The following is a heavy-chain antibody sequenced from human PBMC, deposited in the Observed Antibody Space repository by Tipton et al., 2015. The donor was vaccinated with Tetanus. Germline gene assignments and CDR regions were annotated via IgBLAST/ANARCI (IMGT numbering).Heavy chain of an antibody. CDR3: ARLGSFGSFSSGMDV. D-gene: IGHD3-10*01. V-gene: IGHV5-51*03. CDR1: GYSFTSYW. Sequence: VQLVQSGAEVKKPGESLKISCKGSGYSFTSYWIGWVRQMPGKGLEWMGFIYPGDSDTRYSPSFQGQVTISAGKSISTAYLQWSSLKASATAMYYCARLGSFGSFSSGMDVWGQGTTVTVSS. J-gene: IGHJ6*02. CDR2: IYPGDSDT.